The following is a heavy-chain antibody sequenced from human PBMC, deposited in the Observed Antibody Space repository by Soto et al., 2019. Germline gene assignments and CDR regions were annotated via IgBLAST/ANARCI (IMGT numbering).Heavy chain of an antibody. J-gene: IGHJ4*02. D-gene: IGHD3-22*01. Sequence: LSLSCAASGFTFSTYGMHWVRQPPGKGLEWVAVISSDGKSEHYADPVKGRFSISRDNSKNTLSLQMNSLRVEDTAVYYCAKTITTYSGDSRGRGALVDYWGQGTLVTVSS. CDR2: ISSDGKSE. V-gene: IGHV3-30*18. CDR3: AKTITTYSGDSRGRGALVDY. CDR1: GFTFSTYG.